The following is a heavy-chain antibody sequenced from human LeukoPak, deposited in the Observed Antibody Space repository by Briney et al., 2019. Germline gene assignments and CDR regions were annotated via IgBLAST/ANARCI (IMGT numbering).Heavy chain of an antibody. Sequence: GGSLRLSCAASGFTFSSYSMNWVRQAPGKGLVWVSRISSDGSSTIYADSVRGRFTISRDNAKNTVYLEMSGLRAEDTAVYYCVRGVDGHSSGRRIYYYYMDVWGKGTTVTVSS. V-gene: IGHV3-74*01. CDR1: GFTFSSYS. CDR2: ISSDGSST. D-gene: IGHD6-19*01. CDR3: VRGVDGHSSGRRIYYYYMDV. J-gene: IGHJ6*03.